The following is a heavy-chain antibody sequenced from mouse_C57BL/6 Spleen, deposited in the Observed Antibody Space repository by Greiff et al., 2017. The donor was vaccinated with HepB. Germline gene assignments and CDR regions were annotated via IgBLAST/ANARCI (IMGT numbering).Heavy chain of an antibody. CDR2: IRSKSNNYAT. D-gene: IGHD2-3*01. CDR3: VREGEWLLRGYYAMDY. Sequence: EVKVVESGGGLVQPKGSLKLSCAASGFSFNTYAMNWVRQAPGKGLEWVARIRSKSNNYATYYADSVKDRFTISRDDSESMLYLQMNNLKTEDTAMYYCVREGEWLLRGYYAMDYWGQGTSVTVSS. V-gene: IGHV10-1*01. J-gene: IGHJ4*01. CDR1: GFSFNTYA.